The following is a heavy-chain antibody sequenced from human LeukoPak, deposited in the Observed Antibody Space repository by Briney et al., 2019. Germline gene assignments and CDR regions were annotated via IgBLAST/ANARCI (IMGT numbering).Heavy chain of an antibody. J-gene: IGHJ3*02. V-gene: IGHV3-53*01. CDR2: IFSGGTT. CDR3: ARGSTITSAPGAFDI. Sequence: GGSLRLSCAASGFTVSSNYMSWVRQAPEKGLEWVSVIFSGGTTYYADSVKGRFTISRDNSKNTLYFQMNSLRVEDTAVYYCARGSTITSAPGAFDIWGQGTVVTVSS. CDR1: GFTVSSNY. D-gene: IGHD6-25*01.